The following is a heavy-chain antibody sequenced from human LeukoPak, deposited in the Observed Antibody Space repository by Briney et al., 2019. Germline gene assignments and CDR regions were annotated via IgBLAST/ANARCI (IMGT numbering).Heavy chain of an antibody. CDR3: ARATLGGAFES. V-gene: IGHV3-66*01. Sequence: GGSLRLSCAASGFTVSNNYMTWVRQAPGQGLEWVSFLYSGGSIVYTDSAKGRFTVSRDNSRNTVYLQMNSLRAEDTAVYYCARATLGGAFESWGQGTLVTVSS. J-gene: IGHJ4*02. CDR1: GFTVSNNY. D-gene: IGHD3-16*01. CDR2: LYSGGSI.